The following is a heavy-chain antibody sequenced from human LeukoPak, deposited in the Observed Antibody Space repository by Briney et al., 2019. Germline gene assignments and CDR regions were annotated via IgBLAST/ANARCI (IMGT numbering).Heavy chain of an antibody. Sequence: PSETLSLTCTVSGGSTISSYCWSWIRQPPGRGLEWIGYTYHSGSTNYNPSLRSRVTISVDTSKKQFSLKLRSVTAADTAVYYCARAPNTGNDYYYHLDVWGKGTTVTVSS. V-gene: IGHV4-59*01. CDR2: TYHSGST. D-gene: IGHD1-14*01. CDR3: ARAPNTGNDYYYHLDV. CDR1: GGSTISSYC. J-gene: IGHJ6*03.